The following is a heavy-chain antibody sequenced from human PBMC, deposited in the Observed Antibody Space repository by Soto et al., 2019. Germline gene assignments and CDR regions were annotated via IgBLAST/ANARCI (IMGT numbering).Heavy chain of an antibody. V-gene: IGHV2-5*01. CDR1: GFSLRTIGVG. CDR3: AQRLGSRGSFDY. CDR2: IYWNDDK. D-gene: IGHD6-25*01. J-gene: IGHJ4*02. Sequence: ASGPTLVNPTQTLTLTCTFSGFSLRTIGVGVGWIRQPPGKAPEWLALIYWNDDKRYSPSLKSRLTITKDTCKNQVVLTMTDMDPVDTGTYYCAQRLGSRGSFDYWGQGSLVTVSS.